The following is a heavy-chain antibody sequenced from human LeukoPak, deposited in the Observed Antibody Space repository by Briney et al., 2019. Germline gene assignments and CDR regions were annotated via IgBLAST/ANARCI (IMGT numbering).Heavy chain of an antibody. CDR3: ARGIVLTGYASFGY. V-gene: IGHV4-34*01. Sequence: TSETLSLTCAVNGGSFRGYYWTWIRQPPEKGLEWIGEANHNGGTNYSPSLKSRITISVDTSKNQFSLKLNSVTAADTAVYFCARGIVLTGYASFGYWGQGTPVTVSS. J-gene: IGHJ4*02. CDR1: GGSFRGYY. CDR2: ANHNGGT. D-gene: IGHD2-8*02.